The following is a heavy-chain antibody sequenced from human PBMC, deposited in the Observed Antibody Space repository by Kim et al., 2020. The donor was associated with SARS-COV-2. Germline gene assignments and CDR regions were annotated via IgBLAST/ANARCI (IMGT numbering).Heavy chain of an antibody. V-gene: IGHV3-7*01. CDR1: GFSFRTYW. D-gene: IGHD3-3*01. CDR2: IKQDGSVK. Sequence: GGSLRLSCATSGFSFRTYWMTWVRQAPGKGLEWVANIKQDGSVKNYVDSVKGRFTISRDNAKNSLYLQMNSLRGEDTAVYYCVRNDLWAEGGYWGQGSLV. CDR3: VRNDLWAEGGY. J-gene: IGHJ4*02.